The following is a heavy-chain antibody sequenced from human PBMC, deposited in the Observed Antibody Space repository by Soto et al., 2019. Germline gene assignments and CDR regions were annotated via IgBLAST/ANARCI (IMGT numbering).Heavy chain of an antibody. J-gene: IGHJ4*02. CDR1: GGTFSSYA. D-gene: IGHD4-17*01. CDR3: AREGGGTTVVTPSIDY. V-gene: IGHV1-69*12. CDR2: IIPIFGTA. Sequence: QVQLVQSGAEVKKPGSSVKVSCKASGGTFSSYAISWVRQAPGQGLEWMGGIIPIFGTANYAQKFQGRVTITADESTSKAYMELSSLRSEDTAVYYCAREGGGTTVVTPSIDYWGQGTLVTVSS.